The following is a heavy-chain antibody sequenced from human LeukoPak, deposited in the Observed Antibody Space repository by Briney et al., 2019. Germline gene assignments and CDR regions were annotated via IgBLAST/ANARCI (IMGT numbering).Heavy chain of an antibody. CDR3: ARVLVPAAMTVGLDP. V-gene: IGHV4-61*01. J-gene: IGHJ5*02. CDR1: GGSVSSGSYY. Sequence: SETLSLTCTVSGGSVSSGSYYWSWIRQPPGKGLEWIGYIYYSGSTNYNPSLKSRVTISVDTSKNQFSLKLSSVTAADTAVYYCARVLVPAAMTVGLDPWGQGTLVTVSS. D-gene: IGHD2-2*01. CDR2: IYYSGST.